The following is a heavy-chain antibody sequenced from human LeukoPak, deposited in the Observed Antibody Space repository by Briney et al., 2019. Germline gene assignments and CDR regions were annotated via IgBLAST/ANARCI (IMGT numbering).Heavy chain of an antibody. CDR1: GFTFSSYG. CDR2: ISGSGGST. CDR3: ARAFTVGSAFDI. V-gene: IGHV3-23*01. Sequence: GVLRLSCAASGFTFSSYGMSWVRQAPGKGLEWVSAISGSGGSTYYADSVKGRFTISRDNSKNTLYLQMNSLRAEDTAVFYCARAFTVGSAFDIWGQGTMVTVSS. J-gene: IGHJ3*02. D-gene: IGHD3-16*01.